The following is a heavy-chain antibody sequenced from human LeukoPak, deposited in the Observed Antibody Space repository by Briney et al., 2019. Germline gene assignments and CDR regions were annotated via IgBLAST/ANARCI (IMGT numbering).Heavy chain of an antibody. V-gene: IGHV3-21*01. CDR3: ARGPTPSRDGAFDI. J-gene: IGHJ3*02. CDR1: GFTFSSYS. D-gene: IGHD5-24*01. Sequence: GGPLTLSCAVSGFTFSSYSMNWVRHAPGKALEWVSSISSSSSSIYYADSVKGRFTISRDNAKNSLYLQMNSLTAEDTAVYYCARGPTPSRDGAFDIWGQGTMVTVSS. CDR2: ISSSSSSI.